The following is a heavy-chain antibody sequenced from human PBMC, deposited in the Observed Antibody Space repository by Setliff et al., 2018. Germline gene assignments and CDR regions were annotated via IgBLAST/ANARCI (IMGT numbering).Heavy chain of an antibody. Sequence: ASVKVSCKASGYTFTNYGFTWVRQAPGQGLEWMGMIITNTGKTSYPKKFQGRVTMTTDTSTSTAYMELRSLTSDDTAVYFCARSRAPRVVLAADFDFWGQGTLVTVSS. V-gene: IGHV1-18*01. CDR3: ARSRAPRVVLAADFDF. CDR2: IITNTGKT. J-gene: IGHJ4*02. D-gene: IGHD3-16*01. CDR1: GYTFTNYG.